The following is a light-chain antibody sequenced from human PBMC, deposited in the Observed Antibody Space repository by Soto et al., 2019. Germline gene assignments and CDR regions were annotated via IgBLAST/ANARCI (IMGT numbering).Light chain of an antibody. J-gene: IGKJ4*01. CDR3: QQRASWPLT. CDR1: QSVRNY. V-gene: IGKV3-11*01. Sequence: EIVLTQSPATLSLSPGERATLSCTASQSVRNYLAWYQQKPGQAPRLLIFDTSNRATGISARFSGSGSGTDFTLTISSLEPEDFAVYYCQQRASWPLTFGGGTKVDNK. CDR2: DTS.